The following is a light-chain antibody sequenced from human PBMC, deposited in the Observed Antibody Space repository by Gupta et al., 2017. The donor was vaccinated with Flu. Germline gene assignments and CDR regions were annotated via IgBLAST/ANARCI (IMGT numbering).Light chain of an antibody. V-gene: IGKV1-5*03. Sequence: DIQMTQSPSTLSASVGDRVTITCRASQSISSWLAWYQQKPGKAPKLLIYKASRVESGVPSRFSGSGDGTEFTLTISSLQPDDFATYYCQQDNSYPYSVGQGTKMESK. CDR3: QQDNSYPYS. CDR2: KAS. CDR1: QSISSW. J-gene: IGKJ2*03.